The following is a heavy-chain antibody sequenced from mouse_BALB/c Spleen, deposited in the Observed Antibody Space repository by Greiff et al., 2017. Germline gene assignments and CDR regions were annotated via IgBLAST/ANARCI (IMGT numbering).Heavy chain of an antibody. CDR1: GFSLTSYG. V-gene: IGHV2-2*02. CDR2: IWSGGST. CDR3: ARIGDYDYDGFAY. J-gene: IGHJ3*01. Sequence: VKLMESGPGLVQPSQSLSITCTVSGFSLTSYGVHWVRQSPGKGLEWLGVIWSGGSTDYNAAFISRLSISKDNSKSQVFFKMNSLQANDTAIYYCARIGDYDYDGFAYWGQGTLVTVSA. D-gene: IGHD2-4*01.